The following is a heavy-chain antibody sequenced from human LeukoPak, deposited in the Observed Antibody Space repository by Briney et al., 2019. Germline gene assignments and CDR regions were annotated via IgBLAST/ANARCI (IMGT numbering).Heavy chain of an antibody. CDR2: ISYDGSNK. CDR3: ARSSYYDSSGYRPLGY. J-gene: IGHJ4*02. Sequence: GGSLRLSCAAPGFTFSSYAMHWVRQAPGKGLEWVAVISYDGSNKYYADSVKGRFIISRDNSKNTLYLQMNSLRAEDTAVYYCARSSYYDSSGYRPLGYWGQGTLVTVSS. V-gene: IGHV3-30-3*01. D-gene: IGHD3-22*01. CDR1: GFTFSSYA.